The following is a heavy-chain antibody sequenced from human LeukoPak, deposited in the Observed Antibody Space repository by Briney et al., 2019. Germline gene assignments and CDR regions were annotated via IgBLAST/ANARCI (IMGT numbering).Heavy chain of an antibody. CDR1: GYTFNNHH. V-gene: IGHV7-4-1*02. CDR2: INTNTGNP. D-gene: IGHD3-3*01. J-gene: IGHJ4*02. Sequence: ASVKVSCKASGYTFNNHHMNWVRQAPGQGLEWMGWINTNTGNPTYAQGFTGRFVFSLDTSVSTAYLQISSLKAEDTAVYYCATDIPRRVGDFWSGYTLSGIWWGQGTLVTVSS. CDR3: ATDIPRRVGDFWSGYTLSGIW.